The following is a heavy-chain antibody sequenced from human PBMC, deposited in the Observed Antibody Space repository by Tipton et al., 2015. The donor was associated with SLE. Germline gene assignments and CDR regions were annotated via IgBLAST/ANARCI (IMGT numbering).Heavy chain of an antibody. D-gene: IGHD3-22*01. J-gene: IGHJ4*02. CDR3: ASGYDYSGSPAY. V-gene: IGHV1-2*02. CDR1: GYIFTGYY. Sequence: QLVQSGAEVKKPGASVKVSCKASGYIFTGYYMHWVRQAPGQGLEWMGWINPNRGDTNYAQKFQGRVTMTRDTSISTAYMELSTLTSDDTAFYYCASGYDYSGSPAYWGQGSLVTVSS. CDR2: INPNRGDT.